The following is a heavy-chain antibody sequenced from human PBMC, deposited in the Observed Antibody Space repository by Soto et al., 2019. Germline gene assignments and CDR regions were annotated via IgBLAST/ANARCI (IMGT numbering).Heavy chain of an antibody. D-gene: IGHD3-22*01. V-gene: IGHV1-18*04. CDR2: ISGYNGNT. Sequence: QVQLVQSGAEVKKPGASVQVSCKASGYTFTIYGISWVRQAPGQGLEWMGWISGYNGNTDYAQKLQDRVTLTTDASTSSVYMEVRSLRSDDTAVYYCARVDYYDSSGYYGYGGEGTLITVSS. CDR1: GYTFTIYG. CDR3: ARVDYYDSSGYYGY. J-gene: IGHJ4*02.